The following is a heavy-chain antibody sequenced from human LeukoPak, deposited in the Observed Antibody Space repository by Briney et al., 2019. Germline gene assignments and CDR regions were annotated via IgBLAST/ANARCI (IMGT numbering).Heavy chain of an antibody. D-gene: IGHD3-10*01. V-gene: IGHV1-69*13. Sequence: SVKVSCKSSGESFSSFQITWVRQAPGQGLEWMGGFIPVFEESTYAQKFQGRVTMTADESTNTASMELSSLTSEDTAVYYCARDSRTYYYGSGSYYKVGRLDFWGQGTLVTVSS. CDR2: FIPVFEES. CDR3: ARDSRTYYYGSGSYYKVGRLDF. J-gene: IGHJ4*02. CDR1: GESFSSFQ.